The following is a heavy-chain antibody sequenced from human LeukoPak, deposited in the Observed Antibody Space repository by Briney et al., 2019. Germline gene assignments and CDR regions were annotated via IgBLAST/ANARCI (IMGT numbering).Heavy chain of an antibody. D-gene: IGHD2-8*01. J-gene: IGHJ3*02. V-gene: IGHV4-34*09. Sequence: PSETLSLTCAVYGGSFSGYYWSWIRQPPGKGLEWIGEINHSGSTNYNPSLKSRVTISVDTSKNQFSLKLSSVTAADTAVYYCARAPGVKHDAFDIWGQGTMVTVSS. CDR2: INHSGST. CDR3: ARAPGVKHDAFDI. CDR1: GGSFSGYY.